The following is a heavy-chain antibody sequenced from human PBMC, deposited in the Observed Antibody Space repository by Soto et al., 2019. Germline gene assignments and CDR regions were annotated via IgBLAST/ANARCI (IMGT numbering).Heavy chain of an antibody. J-gene: IGHJ4*02. V-gene: IGHV3-48*02. CDR2: IDSSSSTI. Sequence: EVQLVESGGGLVQPGGSLRLSCAASGFTFSSYSMNWVRQAPGKGLEWISYIDSSSSTIYYAESVRGRFTISRDNAKNSLYLKMNSLRDEDTAVYYCARDYGRDGYNFDYWGQGTLVTVSS. CDR1: GFTFSSYS. CDR3: ARDYGRDGYNFDY. D-gene: IGHD5-12*01.